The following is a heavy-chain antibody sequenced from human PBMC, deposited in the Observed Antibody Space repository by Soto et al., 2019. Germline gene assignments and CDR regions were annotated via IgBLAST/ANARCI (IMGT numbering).Heavy chain of an antibody. Sequence: ASVKVSCXTSGYRFTDYKLHWVRQDPGQGLEWMGWVDPNGGGSNSAQKFQGSVTMTWDTSITTAYLDLTRLTTNDTATYFCATWVDYGDFEGFDFWGQGTLVTVSS. V-gene: IGHV1-2*04. D-gene: IGHD4-17*01. CDR2: VDPNGGGS. J-gene: IGHJ4*02. CDR1: GYRFTDYK. CDR3: ATWVDYGDFEGFDF.